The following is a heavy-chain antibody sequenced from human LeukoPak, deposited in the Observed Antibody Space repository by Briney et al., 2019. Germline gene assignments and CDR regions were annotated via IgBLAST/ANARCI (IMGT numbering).Heavy chain of an antibody. J-gene: IGHJ6*03. Sequence: KPSETLSLTCTVSGGSISSSSYYWGWIRQPPGKGLEWIGSIYYSGSTYYNPSLKSRVTISVDTSKNQFSLKLSSVTAADTAVYYCARRVGATLYYYYYMDVWGKGTTVTVSS. CDR2: IYYSGST. V-gene: IGHV4-39*07. D-gene: IGHD1-26*01. CDR3: ARRVGATLYYYYYMDV. CDR1: GGSISSSSYY.